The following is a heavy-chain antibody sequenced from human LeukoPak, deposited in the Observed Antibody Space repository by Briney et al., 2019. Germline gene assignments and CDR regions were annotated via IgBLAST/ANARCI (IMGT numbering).Heavy chain of an antibody. CDR2: IIPIFGTA. Sequence: SVKVSCKASGGTFSSYAISWVRQAPGQGLEWMGGIIPIFGTANYAQKFQGRVTITADESTSTAYMELSSLRSEDTAVYYCASPRGGSWYAFDYWGQGTLVTVSS. V-gene: IGHV1-69*13. D-gene: IGHD6-13*01. J-gene: IGHJ4*02. CDR3: ASPRGGSWYAFDY. CDR1: GGTFSSYA.